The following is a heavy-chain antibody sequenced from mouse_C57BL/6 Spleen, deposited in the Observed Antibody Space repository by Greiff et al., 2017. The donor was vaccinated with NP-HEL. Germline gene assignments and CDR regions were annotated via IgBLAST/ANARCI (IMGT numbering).Heavy chain of an antibody. Sequence: EVQLQQSGPELVKPGASVKISCKASGYTFTDYYMNWVKQSHGKSLEWIGDINPNNGGTSYNQKFKGKATLTVDKSSSTAYMEHRSLTSEDSAVYYCGALHYYGSSYAWFAYWGQGTLVTVSA. CDR1: GYTFTDYY. CDR2: INPNNGGT. D-gene: IGHD1-1*01. V-gene: IGHV1-26*01. CDR3: GALHYYGSSYAWFAY. J-gene: IGHJ3*01.